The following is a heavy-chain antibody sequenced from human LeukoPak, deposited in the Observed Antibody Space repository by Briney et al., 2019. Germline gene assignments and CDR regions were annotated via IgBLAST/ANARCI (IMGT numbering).Heavy chain of an antibody. Sequence: SETLSLTCTVSGGSISSSSYYWGWIRQPPGKGLEWIGNIYYSGSTYYNPSLKNRVTISVDTSKNQFSLKLSSVTAADTAVYYCARDYQGGYGDKTVDYWGQGTLVTVSS. CDR2: IYYSGST. CDR3: ARDYQGGYGDKTVDY. D-gene: IGHD5-18*01. J-gene: IGHJ4*02. V-gene: IGHV4-39*07. CDR1: GGSISSSSYY.